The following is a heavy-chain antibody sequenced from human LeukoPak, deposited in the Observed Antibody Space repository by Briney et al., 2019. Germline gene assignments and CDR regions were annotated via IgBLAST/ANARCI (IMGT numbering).Heavy chain of an antibody. Sequence: PGGSLRLSCAASGFTFSSYWMSWVRQAPGKGLEWVANIKQDGSEKYYVDSVKGRFTISRDNSKNMVYLQMSSLRAEDTAVYYCAKVTMGDVWFDPWGQRTLVTVSS. J-gene: IGHJ5*02. V-gene: IGHV3-7*01. CDR1: GFTFSSYW. D-gene: IGHD3-16*01. CDR2: IKQDGSEK. CDR3: AKVTMGDVWFDP.